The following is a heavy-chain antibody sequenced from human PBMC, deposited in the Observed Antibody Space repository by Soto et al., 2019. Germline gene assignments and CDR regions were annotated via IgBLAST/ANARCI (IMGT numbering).Heavy chain of an antibody. CDR1: GGSIISGDYY. Sequence: SETLSLTCSVSGGSIISGDYYWSWIRQPPGKGLECIGYIYHSGSTYYNPSLKSRVTISVDRSKNQFSLKLSSVTAADTAVYYCARSYGDYWFDPWGQGTLVTVSS. V-gene: IGHV4-30-2*01. J-gene: IGHJ5*02. CDR3: ARSYGDYWFDP. D-gene: IGHD4-17*01. CDR2: IYHSGST.